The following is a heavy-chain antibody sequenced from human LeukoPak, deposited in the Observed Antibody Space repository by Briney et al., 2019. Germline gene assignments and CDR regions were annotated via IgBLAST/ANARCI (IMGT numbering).Heavy chain of an antibody. CDR3: ARDNWGFDY. J-gene: IGHJ4*02. CDR2: ISTSSNYR. Sequence: GGSLRLSCAASGFTFSSYNMNWVRQAPGKGLEWVSSISTSSNYRYYADSVKGRFTISRDNAKKLLYLQMNSLRAEDTAVYYCARDNWGFDYWGQGTLVTVSS. D-gene: IGHD7-27*01. CDR1: GFTFSSYN. V-gene: IGHV3-21*01.